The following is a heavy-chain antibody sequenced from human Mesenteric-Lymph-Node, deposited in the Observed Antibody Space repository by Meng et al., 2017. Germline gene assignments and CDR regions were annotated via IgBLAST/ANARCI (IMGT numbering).Heavy chain of an antibody. Sequence: HVCLSGWGQGLWNQAGTLSLTCAVSGGSISSSNWWGWVRQPPGKGLEWIGEIYHSGSTNYNPSLKSRVTISVDKSKNQFSLNLSSVTAADTAVYYCARVGQWLPIDYWGQGTLVTVSS. CDR1: GGSISSSNW. CDR3: ARVGQWLPIDY. J-gene: IGHJ4*02. D-gene: IGHD6-19*01. CDR2: IYHSGST. V-gene: IGHV4-4*02.